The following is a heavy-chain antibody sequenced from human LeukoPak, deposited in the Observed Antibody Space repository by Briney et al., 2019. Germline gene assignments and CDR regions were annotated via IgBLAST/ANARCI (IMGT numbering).Heavy chain of an antibody. Sequence: GESLKISCKDSGYMFTSYWIAGVRQMPGKGLEGMGIIYPSDSETRYSPSFQGQITISVDRFISTAYLQWNSLQASDTAMYYCARLGGSYVIDYWGQGTLVTVSS. V-gene: IGHV5-51*01. CDR1: GYMFTSYW. CDR3: ARLGGSYVIDY. CDR2: IYPSDSET. D-gene: IGHD1-26*01. J-gene: IGHJ4*02.